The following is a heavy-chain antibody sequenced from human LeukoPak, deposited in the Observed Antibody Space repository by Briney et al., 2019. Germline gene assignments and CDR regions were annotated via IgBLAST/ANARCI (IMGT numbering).Heavy chain of an antibody. J-gene: IGHJ4*02. CDR2: SSGSGGST. Sequence: GGSLRLCCAASGFTFRSSAMSWVRQAPGKGLDWVSASSGSGGSTYYADSVKGRFTISRDNSKNTLYLQMNSLRAEDTAVYFFSKQKPAYEILTPFDYWGQGTLVTVSS. CDR1: GFTFRSSA. V-gene: IGHV3-23*01. D-gene: IGHD3-9*01. CDR3: SKQKPAYEILTPFDY.